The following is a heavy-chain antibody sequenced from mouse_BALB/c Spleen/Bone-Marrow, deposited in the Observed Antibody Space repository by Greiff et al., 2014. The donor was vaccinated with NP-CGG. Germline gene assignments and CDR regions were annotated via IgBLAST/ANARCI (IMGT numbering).Heavy chain of an antibody. CDR2: VNPNNGGT. Sequence: EVQLQQSGPDLVKPGASVQISCKASGYSFTGYYLHWVKQSQGQSLEWIGRVNPNNGGTGYNQKFKGKAILAVDKSSSTAYMELRSLTSEDSAVYYCARLKHYYGYYFDYWGQGTTLTVSS. V-gene: IGHV1-34*01. CDR3: ARLKHYYGYYFDY. D-gene: IGHD1-2*01. CDR1: GYSFTGYY. J-gene: IGHJ2*01.